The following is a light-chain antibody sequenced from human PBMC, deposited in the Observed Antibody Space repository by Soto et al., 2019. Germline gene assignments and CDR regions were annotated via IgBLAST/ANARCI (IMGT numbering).Light chain of an antibody. CDR1: QSVSSN. J-gene: IGKJ3*01. Sequence: EIVMTQSPATLSVSPGERATLSCRASQSVSSNLAWYQQKPGQAPRLLIYGASTRATGIPARFSGSGSGTEFTLTISRLEPEDFAVYYCQHYGRSPLFTFGPGTKVNIK. V-gene: IGKV3-15*01. CDR3: QHYGRSPLFT. CDR2: GAS.